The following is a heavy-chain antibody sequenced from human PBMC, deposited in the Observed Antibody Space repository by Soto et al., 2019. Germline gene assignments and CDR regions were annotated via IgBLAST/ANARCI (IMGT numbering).Heavy chain of an antibody. Sequence: GASVKVSCKASGFTFTSSAVQWVRQAPGQRLEWMGWINAGNGNTKYSQKFQGRVTITRDTSASTAYMELSSLRSEDTAVYYCARGDWNPNYYYYYMDVWGKGTTVTVSS. CDR2: INAGNGNT. CDR3: ARGDWNPNYYYYYMDV. CDR1: GFTFTSSA. J-gene: IGHJ6*03. D-gene: IGHD1-1*01. V-gene: IGHV1-3*01.